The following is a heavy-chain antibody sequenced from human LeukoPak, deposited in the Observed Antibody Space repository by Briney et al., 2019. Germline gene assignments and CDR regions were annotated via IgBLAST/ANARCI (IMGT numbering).Heavy chain of an antibody. J-gene: IGHJ6*03. Sequence: PSETLSLTCTVSGGSISSGSYYWSWIRQPAGKVLEWIGRIYTSGSTNYNPSLKSRVTISVDTSKNQFSLKLSSVTAADTAVYYCARAPHYCSGGSCYSYYYYMDVWGKGTTVTVSS. V-gene: IGHV4-61*02. D-gene: IGHD2-15*01. CDR3: ARAPHYCSGGSCYSYYYYMDV. CDR2: IYTSGST. CDR1: GGSISSGSYY.